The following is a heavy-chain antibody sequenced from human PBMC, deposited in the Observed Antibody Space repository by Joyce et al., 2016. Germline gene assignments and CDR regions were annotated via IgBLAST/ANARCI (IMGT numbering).Heavy chain of an antibody. D-gene: IGHD2-2*01. Sequence: QVQLQESGPGLVKPSETLFLTCTVSGGSINTYSWSWFRPPPGKGLEWIGYISYSGTANCAPSLKSRVTISVDTAKNQISLKVTSVTAADTAVYYCARDRNEGYCTSARCYYYYYYGMDVWGQGTTVTVSS. CDR1: GGSINTYS. CDR2: ISYSGTA. V-gene: IGHV4-59*01. J-gene: IGHJ6*02. CDR3: ARDRNEGYCTSARCYYYYYYGMDV.